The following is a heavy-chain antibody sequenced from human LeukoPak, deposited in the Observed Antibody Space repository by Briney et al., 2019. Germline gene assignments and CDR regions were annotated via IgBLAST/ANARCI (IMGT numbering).Heavy chain of an antibody. V-gene: IGHV4-39*01. D-gene: IGHD6-13*01. Sequence: SETLSLTCTVSGGSISSSSYYWGWIRQPPGKGLEWIGSIYYSGSTYYNPSLKSRVTISVDTSKNQFSLRLSSVTAADTAVYYCATSSSWMRYWGQGTLVTVSS. CDR3: ATSSSWMRY. CDR2: IYYSGST. J-gene: IGHJ4*02. CDR1: GGSISSSSYY.